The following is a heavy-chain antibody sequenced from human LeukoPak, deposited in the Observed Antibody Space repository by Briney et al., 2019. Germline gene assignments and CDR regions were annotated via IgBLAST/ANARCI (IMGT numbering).Heavy chain of an antibody. V-gene: IGHV4-59*01. CDR2: IYYSGST. CDR3: ARSIAVAGTEFDY. CDR1: GGSISSYY. J-gene: IGHJ4*02. Sequence: SETLSLTCTVSGGSISSYYWSWIRQPPGKGLEWIGYIYYSGSTSYNPSLKSRVTISVDTSKNQFSLKLSSVTAADTAVYYCARSIAVAGTEFDYWGQGTLVTVSS. D-gene: IGHD6-19*01.